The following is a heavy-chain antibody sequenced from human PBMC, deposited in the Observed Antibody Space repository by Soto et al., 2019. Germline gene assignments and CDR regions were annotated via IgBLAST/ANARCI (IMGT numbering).Heavy chain of an antibody. V-gene: IGHV4-34*01. CDR3: ARGPRWEDSSGYSLPYYYYYMDV. J-gene: IGHJ6*03. D-gene: IGHD6-19*01. CDR2: ISHSGST. CDR1: GGSFSGFY. Sequence: QVQLQQWGAGLLKPSETLSLRCVVYGGSFSGFYWSWIRQPPGKGLEWIGEISHSGSTNYNPSLKSRVTISVDTSKTQFSLKLSSVTAADTAVYYCARGPRWEDSSGYSLPYYYYYMDVWGKGTTVTVSS.